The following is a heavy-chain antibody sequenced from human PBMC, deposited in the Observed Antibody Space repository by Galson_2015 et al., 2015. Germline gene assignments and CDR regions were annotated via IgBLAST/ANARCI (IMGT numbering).Heavy chain of an antibody. Sequence: QSGAEVKKPGESLKISCKGSGYSFSRYWIGWVRQMPGKGLEGMGIIYPGDSDARYSPSFQGQVTMSADKSISTAYLQWSSLKASDTAMYYCARLGTGSYSEGAFDIWGQGTMVTVSS. D-gene: IGHD1-26*01. J-gene: IGHJ3*02. CDR1: GYSFSRYW. CDR3: ARLGTGSYSEGAFDI. V-gene: IGHV5-51*01. CDR2: IYPGDSDA.